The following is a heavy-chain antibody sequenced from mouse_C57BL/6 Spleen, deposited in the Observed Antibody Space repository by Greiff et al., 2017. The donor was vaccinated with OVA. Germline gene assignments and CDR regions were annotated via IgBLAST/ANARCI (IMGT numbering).Heavy chain of an antibody. V-gene: IGHV1-54*01. Sequence: QVQLQQSGAELVRPGTSVTVSCKASGYAFTNYLIEWVKQRPGQGLEWIGVLNPGSGGTNYNEKFKGKATLTADKSSSTAYMQLSSLTSEDSAVYFCARGGGNYDFDYWGQGTTLTVSS. CDR2: LNPGSGGT. CDR3: ARGGGNYDFDY. CDR1: GYAFTNYL. J-gene: IGHJ2*01. D-gene: IGHD2-1*01.